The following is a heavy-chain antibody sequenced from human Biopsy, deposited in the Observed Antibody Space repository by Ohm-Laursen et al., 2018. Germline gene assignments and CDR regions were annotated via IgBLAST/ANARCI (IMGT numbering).Heavy chain of an antibody. D-gene: IGHD2/OR15-2a*01. CDR2: ISTYNDKT. CDR3: ARVFCTSTTCYGLLDN. CDR1: GYTFTSYD. J-gene: IGHJ4*02. Sequence: SVKVSCKASGYTFTSYDISWVRQAPGQGLEWMGWISTYNDKTSYPPKLQDRVTMTADTSTNTAHMELRSLRSDDTAVYYCARVFCTSTTCYGLLDNWGQGTVVTVSS. V-gene: IGHV1-18*01.